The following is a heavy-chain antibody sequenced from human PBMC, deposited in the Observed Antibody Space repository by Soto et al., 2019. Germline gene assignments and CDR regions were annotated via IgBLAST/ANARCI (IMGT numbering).Heavy chain of an antibody. J-gene: IGHJ4*02. D-gene: IGHD5-18*01. CDR3: ARDRYSYGTFDY. CDR2: IIPIFGTA. V-gene: IGHV1-69*13. CDR1: GGTFSSYA. Sequence: ASVKVSCKASGGTFSSYAISWVRQAPGQGLEWMGGIIPIFGTANYAQKFQGRVTITADESTSTAYMELSSLRSEDTAVYYCARDRYSYGTFDYWGQGTLVTVSS.